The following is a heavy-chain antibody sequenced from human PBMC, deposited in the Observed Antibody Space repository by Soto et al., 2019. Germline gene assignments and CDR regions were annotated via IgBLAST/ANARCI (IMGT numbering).Heavy chain of an antibody. CDR1: VSSINISVYY. CDR3: ARLPSRHLVDY. D-gene: IGHD3-3*02. V-gene: IGHV4-39*01. CDR2: MFYGVST. J-gene: IGHJ4*02. Sequence: SESLSLTCTLSVSSINISVYYWGWIRQPPGKGLEWIGSMFYGVSTYYNPSLKSRVTVSVDTSKNQFSLNLRSVTAADTAVYYCARLPSRHLVDYWGQGTMVTVSS.